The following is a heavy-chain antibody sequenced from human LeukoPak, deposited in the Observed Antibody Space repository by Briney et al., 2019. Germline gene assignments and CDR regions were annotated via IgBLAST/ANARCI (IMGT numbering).Heavy chain of an antibody. D-gene: IGHD6-19*01. Sequence: SSETLSLTCAVYGGSFSGYYWSWIRQPPGKGLEWIGEINHSGSTNYNPSLKSRVTISVDTSKNQFSLKLSSVTAADTAVYYCARQLWGGWYYFDYWGQGTLVTVSS. J-gene: IGHJ4*02. CDR1: GGSFSGYY. V-gene: IGHV4-34*01. CDR2: INHSGST. CDR3: ARQLWGGWYYFDY.